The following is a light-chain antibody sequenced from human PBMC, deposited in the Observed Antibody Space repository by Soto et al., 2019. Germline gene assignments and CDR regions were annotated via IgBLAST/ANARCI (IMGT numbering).Light chain of an antibody. CDR2: EGT. CDR3: CSYAGGSTLV. CDR1: SSDVGRYNL. J-gene: IGLJ2*01. Sequence: QSVLTQPASVSGSPGQSITISCTGTSSDVGRYNLVSWYQQHPGKAPKLMIYEGTKRPSGVSKRFSGSKSGNTASLTISGLQAEDEADYYCCSYAGGSTLVFGGGTQLTVL. V-gene: IGLV2-23*01.